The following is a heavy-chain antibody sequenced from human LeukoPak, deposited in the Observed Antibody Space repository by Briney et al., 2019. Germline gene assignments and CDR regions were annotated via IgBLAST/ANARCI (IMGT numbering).Heavy chain of an antibody. Sequence: GGSLLLSCAASGFTFDDYAMHGGRQAPGKGLEWVSGISWNSGSIGYADSVKGRFTISRDNAKNSLYLQMNSLRAEDTALYYCAKDMSDLHCSSTSCYKYGMDVWGQGTTVTVSS. CDR1: GFTFDDYA. V-gene: IGHV3-9*01. D-gene: IGHD2-2*01. J-gene: IGHJ6*02. CDR3: AKDMSDLHCSSTSCYKYGMDV. CDR2: ISWNSGSI.